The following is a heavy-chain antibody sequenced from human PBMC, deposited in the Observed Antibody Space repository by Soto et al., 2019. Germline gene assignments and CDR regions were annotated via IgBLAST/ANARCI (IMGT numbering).Heavy chain of an antibody. D-gene: IGHD2-2*01. CDR2: TSNSGST. V-gene: IGHV4-31*03. CDR1: GGSITSSGYY. J-gene: IGHJ4*02. CDR3: ARGGGSTKVAY. Sequence: QVQLQESGPGLVKPSQTLSLTCTVSGGSITSSGYYWSWIRQHPGEGLEWIGFTSNSGSTSYNPSLTSRVTISVDTSSNQFSLNLKSVTAADTAVYYCARGGGSTKVAYWGQGTVVTVSP.